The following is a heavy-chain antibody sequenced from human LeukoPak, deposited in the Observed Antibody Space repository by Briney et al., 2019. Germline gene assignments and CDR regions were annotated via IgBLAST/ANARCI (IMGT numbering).Heavy chain of an antibody. V-gene: IGHV3-23*01. D-gene: IGHD1-26*01. Sequence: GGSLRLSCAASGFTFSSYAMSWVRQAPGKGLEWVSAISGSGGSTYYADSVKGRFTISRDNSKNTLYLQMNSLRAEDTAVYYCAKAYSGSYYPYYFDYWGQGTLVTVSS. CDR1: GFTFSSYA. CDR2: ISGSGGST. CDR3: AKAYSGSYYPYYFDY. J-gene: IGHJ4*02.